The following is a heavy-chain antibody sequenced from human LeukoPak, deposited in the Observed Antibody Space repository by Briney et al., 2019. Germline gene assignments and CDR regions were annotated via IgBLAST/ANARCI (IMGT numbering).Heavy chain of an antibody. CDR1: GYTLTELS. CDR2: INPNSGGT. J-gene: IGHJ4*02. CDR3: ARGYYGSGNYYKFAY. V-gene: IGHV1-2*02. D-gene: IGHD3-10*01. Sequence: ASVKVSCKVSGYTLTELSMHWVRQAPGQGLEWMGWINPNSGGTNYAQKFQGRVTMTRDTSISTAYMELSSLRSEDTAVYYCARGYYGSGNYYKFAYWGQGTLVTVSS.